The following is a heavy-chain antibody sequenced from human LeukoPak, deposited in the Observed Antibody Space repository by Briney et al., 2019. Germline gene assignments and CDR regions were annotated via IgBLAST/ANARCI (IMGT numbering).Heavy chain of an antibody. CDR2: TIPASGSM. CDR3: MEDGPSRGFL. D-gene: IGHD5-24*01. V-gene: IGHV4-4*07. CDR1: GISINPYY. J-gene: IGHJ4*02. Sequence: PSETLSLTCTVSGISINPYYWTWIRQPAGKGLEWIGRTIPASGSMNYNPSLKSRVTMSVDTSKNQLSLEMTSVTAADTAVYYCMEDGPSRGFLWGLGTLVTVSS.